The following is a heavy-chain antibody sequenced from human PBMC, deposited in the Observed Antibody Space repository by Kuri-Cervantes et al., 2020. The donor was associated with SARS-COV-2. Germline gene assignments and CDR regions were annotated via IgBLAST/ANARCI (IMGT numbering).Heavy chain of an antibody. CDR3: AREGVTGTTYYYYYGMDV. Sequence: GESLKISCAASGFTFSSYSMNWVRQAPGKGLEWVSYISSSSSTIYYADSVKGRFTISRDNAKNSLYLQMNSLRDEDTAAYYCAREGVTGTTYYYYYGMDVWGQGTTVTVSS. V-gene: IGHV3-48*02. J-gene: IGHJ6*02. CDR1: GFTFSSYS. D-gene: IGHD1-7*01. CDR2: ISSSSSTI.